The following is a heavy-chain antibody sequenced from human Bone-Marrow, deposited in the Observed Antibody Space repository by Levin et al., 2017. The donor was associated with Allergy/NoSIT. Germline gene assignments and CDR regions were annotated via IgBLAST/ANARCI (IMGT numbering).Heavy chain of an antibody. CDR1: GHSFTSYW. V-gene: IGHV5-51*01. CDR2: IYPGDSDT. Sequence: GESLKISCKGSGHSFTSYWIGWVRQMPGKGLEWMGIIYPGDSDTRYSPSFQGQVTISADKSISTAYLQWSSLKASDTAMYYCARQAYCGGDCYSEPFDYWGQGTLVTVSS. J-gene: IGHJ4*02. D-gene: IGHD2-21*02. CDR3: ARQAYCGGDCYSEPFDY.